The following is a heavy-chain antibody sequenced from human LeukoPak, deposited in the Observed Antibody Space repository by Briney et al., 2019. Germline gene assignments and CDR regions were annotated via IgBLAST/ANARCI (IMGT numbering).Heavy chain of an antibody. CDR3: ARGGYYYDSSGYSGAFDI. Sequence: GPVKVSCKASGYTFTSYYMHWVRQAPGQGLEWMGIINPSGGSTSYAQKFQGRVTMTRDMSTSTVYMELSSLRSEDTAVYYCARGGYYYDSSGYSGAFDIWGQGTMVTVSS. CDR1: GYTFTSYY. V-gene: IGHV1-46*01. D-gene: IGHD3-22*01. CDR2: INPSGGST. J-gene: IGHJ3*02.